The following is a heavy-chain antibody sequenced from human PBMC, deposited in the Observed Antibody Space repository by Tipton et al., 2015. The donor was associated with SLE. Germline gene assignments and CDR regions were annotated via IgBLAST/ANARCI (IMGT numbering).Heavy chain of an antibody. CDR3: ARVGAAAGLYFDY. J-gene: IGHJ4*02. V-gene: IGHV4-31*03. CDR1: GGSISSSGYY. D-gene: IGHD6-13*01. Sequence: TLSLTCTVSGGSISSSGYYWSWIRQHPGKGLEWIGYIYYSGSTYYNPSLKSRVTISVDTSKNQFSLKLSSVTAADTAVYYCARVGAAAGLYFDYWGQGTLVTVSS. CDR2: IYYSGST.